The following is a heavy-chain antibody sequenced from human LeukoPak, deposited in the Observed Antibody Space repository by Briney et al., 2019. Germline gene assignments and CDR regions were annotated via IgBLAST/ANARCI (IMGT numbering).Heavy chain of an antibody. V-gene: IGHV4-59*08. CDR2: IYYSGGT. J-gene: IGHJ4*02. CDR3: ARLRDDILTGYHFDY. Sequence: SETLSLTCTVSGGSISSYYWSWIRQPPGKGLEWIGYIYYSGGTNYNPSLKSRVTISVDTSKNQFSLRLTSVTAADTAVYYCARLRDDILTGYHFDYWGQGTLVAVSS. D-gene: IGHD3-9*01. CDR1: GGSISSYY.